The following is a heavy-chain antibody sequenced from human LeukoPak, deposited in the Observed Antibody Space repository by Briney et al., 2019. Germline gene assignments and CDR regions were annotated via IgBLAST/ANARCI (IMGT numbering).Heavy chain of an antibody. Sequence: ASVKVSCKSSGYTFTSYDIHWVRQATGQGLEWMRWMNPNSGNTGYAQTFQGRVTMTRNTSISTAYMELSSLRSEDTAVYYCARVSAAGFDYWGQGTLVTVSS. CDR3: ARVSAAGFDY. J-gene: IGHJ4*02. CDR2: MNPNSGNT. CDR1: GYTFTSYD. D-gene: IGHD6-13*01. V-gene: IGHV1-8*01.